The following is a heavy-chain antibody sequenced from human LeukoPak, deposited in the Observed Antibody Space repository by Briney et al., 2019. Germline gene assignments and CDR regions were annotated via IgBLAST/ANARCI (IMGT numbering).Heavy chain of an antibody. CDR2: IYHSGST. V-gene: IGHV4-59*02. Sequence: SETLSLTCTVSGGSESTYYWSWIRQPPGKGLEWIGYIYHSGSTYYNPSLKSRVTISVDRSKNQFSLKLSSVTAADTAVYYCARGAYYDILTGSDDLGVIDYWGQGTLVTVSS. J-gene: IGHJ4*02. D-gene: IGHD3-9*01. CDR3: ARGAYYDILTGSDDLGVIDY. CDR1: GGSESTYY.